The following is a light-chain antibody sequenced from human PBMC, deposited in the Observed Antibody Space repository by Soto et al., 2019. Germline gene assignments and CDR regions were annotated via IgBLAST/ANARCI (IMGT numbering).Light chain of an antibody. Sequence: QSALTQPASVSGSPGQSITISCTGTTRDVGGYNYVSWYQQHPGKTPKLMIYDVTNRPSGVSNRFSGSKSGNTASLTISGLQAEDEADYYCSSSTSSSTPVVFGGGTKLTVL. J-gene: IGLJ2*01. V-gene: IGLV2-14*03. CDR3: SSSTSSSTPVV. CDR1: TRDVGGYNY. CDR2: DVT.